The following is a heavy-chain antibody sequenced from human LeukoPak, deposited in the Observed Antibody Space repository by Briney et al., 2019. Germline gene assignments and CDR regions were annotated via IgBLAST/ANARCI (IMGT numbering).Heavy chain of an antibody. CDR2: IYYSGST. V-gene: IGHV4-59*11. D-gene: IGHD3-3*02. J-gene: IGHJ5*02. CDR3: ARHFWSGFYTGIRTWFDP. Sequence: SETLSLTCTVSGGSISSHYWSWIRQPPGKGLEWIGYIYYSGSTNYNPSLKSRVTISVDTSKNQLSLKLNSVTAADTAVYYCARHFWSGFYTGIRTWFDPWGQGTLVTVSS. CDR1: GGSISSHY.